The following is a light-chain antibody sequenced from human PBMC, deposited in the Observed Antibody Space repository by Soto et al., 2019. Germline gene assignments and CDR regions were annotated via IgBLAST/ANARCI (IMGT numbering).Light chain of an antibody. V-gene: IGKV3-15*01. CDR3: PQYNNSLRT. Sequence: EIVMTQSPPTLYVSPGERATLSCRASQSVSYNLAWYQQKPGQAPRLLIYGASTRAAGIPDRFSGSGSGTEFALTISSLQTEDFAVYYCPQYNNSLRTIGQWRKGEIK. CDR2: GAS. J-gene: IGKJ1*01. CDR1: QSVSYN.